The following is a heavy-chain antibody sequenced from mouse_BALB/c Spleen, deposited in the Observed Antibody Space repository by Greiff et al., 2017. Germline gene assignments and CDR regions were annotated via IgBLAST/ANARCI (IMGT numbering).Heavy chain of an antibody. CDR3: TRGSLHYGSSYVHAMDY. V-gene: IGHV1-69*02. CDR2: IYPSDSYT. CDR1: GYTFTSYW. D-gene: IGHD1-1*01. J-gene: IGHJ4*01. Sequence: QVQLQQPGAELVRPGASVKLSCKASGYTFTSYWINWVKQRPGQGLEWIGNIYPSDSYTNYNQKFKDKATLTVDKSSSTAYMQLSSPTSEDSAVYYCTRGSLHYGSSYVHAMDYWGQGTSVTVSS.